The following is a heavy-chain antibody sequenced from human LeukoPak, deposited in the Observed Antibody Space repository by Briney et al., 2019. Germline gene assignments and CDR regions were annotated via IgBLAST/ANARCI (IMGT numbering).Heavy chain of an antibody. J-gene: IGHJ6*03. Sequence: GRSLRLSCAAFGFTFSSYGMHWVRQAPGKGLEWVAVISYDGSNKYYADSVKGRFTISRDNSKNTLYLQMNSLRAEDTAVYYCAKASGRGDAIVDYYYYMDVWGKGTTVTVSS. CDR1: GFTFSSYG. CDR2: ISYDGSNK. V-gene: IGHV3-30*18. CDR3: AKASGRGDAIVDYYYYMDV. D-gene: IGHD2-21*01.